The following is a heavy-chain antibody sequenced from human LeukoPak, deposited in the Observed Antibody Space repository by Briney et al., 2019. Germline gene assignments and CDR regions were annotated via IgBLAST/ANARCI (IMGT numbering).Heavy chain of an antibody. V-gene: IGHV4-30-2*01. J-gene: IGHJ3*02. Sequence: SQTLSLTCAVSGGSINNGGYSWSWIRQPPGKGLEWIVYIYHSESTYYNPSLKNRFTISIDRSKNQLSLNLSSVTAADTAVYYCARVPFDYCDSDDYYYHDAFDIWGQGTMVTVSS. D-gene: IGHD3-22*01. CDR2: IYHSEST. CDR3: ARVPFDYCDSDDYYYHDAFDI. CDR1: GGSINNGGYS.